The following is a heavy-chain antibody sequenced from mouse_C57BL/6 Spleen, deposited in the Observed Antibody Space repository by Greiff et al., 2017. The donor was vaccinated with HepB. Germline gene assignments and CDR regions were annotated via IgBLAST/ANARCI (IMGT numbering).Heavy chain of an antibody. Sequence: VQRVESGPELVKPGASVKISCKASGYAFSSSWMNWVKQRPGKGLEWIGRIYPGDGDTNYNGKFKGKATLTADKSSSTAYMQLSSLTSEDSAVYFCASFPQIGTVVATDYWGQGTTLTVSS. D-gene: IGHD1-1*01. V-gene: IGHV1-82*01. CDR3: ASFPQIGTVVATDY. CDR1: GYAFSSSW. CDR2: IYPGDGDT. J-gene: IGHJ2*01.